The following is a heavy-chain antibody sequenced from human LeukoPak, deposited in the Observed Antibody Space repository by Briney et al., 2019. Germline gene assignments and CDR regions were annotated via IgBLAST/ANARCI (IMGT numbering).Heavy chain of an antibody. CDR2: ISSSSSYI. CDR3: ARADLSYFDY. Sequence: PGGSLRLSCAASGFTFSSYWMNWVRQAPGKGLEWVSSISSSSSYIYYADSVKGRFTISRDNAKNSLYLQMNSLRAEDTAVYYCARADLSYFDYWGQGTLVTVSS. V-gene: IGHV3-21*01. J-gene: IGHJ4*02. CDR1: GFTFSSYW.